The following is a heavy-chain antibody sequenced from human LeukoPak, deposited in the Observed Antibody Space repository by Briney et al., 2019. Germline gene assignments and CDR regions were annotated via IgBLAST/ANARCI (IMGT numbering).Heavy chain of an antibody. CDR2: ISYDGTNK. J-gene: IGHJ3*02. V-gene: IGHV3-30-3*01. CDR3: ARAPMSYDSSGFGGAFDI. Sequence: QPGRSLRLSCAASGFTFSNYAMHWVRQAPGKGLEWVAVISYDGTNKYYADSVKGRFTISRDNSKNTMYLQMNSLRAEDTAMYYCARAPMSYDSSGFGGAFDIWGQGTMVTVS. D-gene: IGHD3-22*01. CDR1: GFTFSNYA.